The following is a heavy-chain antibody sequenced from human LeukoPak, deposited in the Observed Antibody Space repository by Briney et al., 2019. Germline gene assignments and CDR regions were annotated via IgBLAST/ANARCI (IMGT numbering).Heavy chain of an antibody. V-gene: IGHV1-18*01. CDR1: GYTFTSSG. D-gene: IGHD6-13*01. J-gene: IGHJ4*02. CDR2: ISAYNGNT. CDR3: ASQIGIAAAGTLGY. Sequence: ASVKVSCKASGYTFTSSGISWVRQALGQGLERMGWISAYNGNTNYAQKLQGRVTMTTNASTSTAYMELRSLRSDDTAVYYCASQIGIAAAGTLGYWGQGTLVTVSS.